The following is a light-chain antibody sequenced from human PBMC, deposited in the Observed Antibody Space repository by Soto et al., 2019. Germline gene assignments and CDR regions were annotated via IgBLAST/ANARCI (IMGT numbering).Light chain of an antibody. V-gene: IGKV1-17*03. CDR1: HDINNC. CDR2: AAS. J-gene: IGKJ5*01. Sequence: DIQMTQSPSSLSASVGDRVTITCRATHDINNCLAWYQQKAGKVPKLLIYAASSLQSGVPSRFSGSGSGTEFTLTISSLQPEDFATYYCQQLNSYPAITFGQGTRLEIK. CDR3: QQLNSYPAIT.